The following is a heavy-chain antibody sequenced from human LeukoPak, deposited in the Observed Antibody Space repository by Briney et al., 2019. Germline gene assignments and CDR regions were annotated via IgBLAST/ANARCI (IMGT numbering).Heavy chain of an antibody. J-gene: IGHJ4*02. CDR2: ISGSGGST. CDR3: ARDPTEYYDFWSGYLDV. V-gene: IGHV3-23*01. CDR1: GFTFSSYA. D-gene: IGHD3-3*01. Sequence: PGGSLRLSCAASGFTFSSYAMSWVRQAPGKGLERVSAISGSGGSTYYADSVKGRFTISRDNSKNTLYLQMNSLRAEDTAVYYCARDPTEYYDFWSGYLDVWGQGTLVTVSS.